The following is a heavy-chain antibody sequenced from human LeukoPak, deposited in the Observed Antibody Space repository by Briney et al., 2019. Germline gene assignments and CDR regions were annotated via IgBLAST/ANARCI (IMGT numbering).Heavy chain of an antibody. J-gene: IGHJ3*02. CDR3: ARAGAYYYDSSGRAFDI. V-gene: IGHV4-38-2*02. Sequence: PSETLSLTCTVSGYSISSGYYWGWIRQPPGKGLEWIGSIYHSGSTYYNPSLKSRVTISVDTSKNQFSLKLSSVTAADTAVYYCARAGAYYYDSSGRAFDIWGQGTMVTVSS. CDR2: IYHSGST. D-gene: IGHD3-22*01. CDR1: GYSISSGYY.